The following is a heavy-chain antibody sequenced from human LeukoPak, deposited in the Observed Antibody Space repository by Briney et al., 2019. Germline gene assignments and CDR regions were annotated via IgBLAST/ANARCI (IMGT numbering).Heavy chain of an antibody. Sequence: PGGSLRLSCVASGFTFSSYGMHWVRQAPGEGLEWVALISYDATNEYYAESVKGRFTISRDNSKNTLFLEMNSLGPEDTATYYCAKVLPILSSGSIFEYWGQGTLVTVSS. J-gene: IGHJ4*02. CDR1: GFTFSSYG. CDR2: ISYDATNE. CDR3: AKVLPILSSGSIFEY. V-gene: IGHV3-30*18. D-gene: IGHD6-19*01.